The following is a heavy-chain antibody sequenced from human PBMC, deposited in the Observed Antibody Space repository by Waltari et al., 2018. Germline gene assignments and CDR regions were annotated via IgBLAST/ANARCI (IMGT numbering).Heavy chain of an antibody. CDR2: IIPIFGTA. J-gene: IGHJ5*02. Sequence: QVQLVQSGAEVKKPGSSVKVSCKASGGTFSSYAISWVRQAPGQGLEWMGGIIPIFGTANDAQKFQGRVTITADESTSTAYMELSSLRSEDTAVYYCARGRIVATIGGYNWFDPWGQGTLVTVSS. V-gene: IGHV1-69*01. D-gene: IGHD5-12*01. CDR1: GGTFSSYA. CDR3: ARGRIVATIGGYNWFDP.